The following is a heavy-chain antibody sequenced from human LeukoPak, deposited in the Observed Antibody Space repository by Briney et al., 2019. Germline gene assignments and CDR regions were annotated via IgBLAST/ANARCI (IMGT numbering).Heavy chain of an antibody. V-gene: IGHV4-4*07. J-gene: IGHJ3*02. Sequence: SETLSLTCTVSGGSISSYYWSWIRQPAGKGLEWIGRIYTSGSTNYNPSLKSRVTMSVDTSKNQFSLKLSSVTAADTAVYYCARDIRGGSPMTHVAFDIWGQGTMVTVSS. CDR1: GGSISSYY. CDR3: ARDIRGGSPMTHVAFDI. D-gene: IGHD2-15*01. CDR2: IYTSGST.